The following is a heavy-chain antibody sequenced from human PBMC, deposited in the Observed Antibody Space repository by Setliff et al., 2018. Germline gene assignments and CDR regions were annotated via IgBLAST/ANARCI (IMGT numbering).Heavy chain of an antibody. J-gene: IGHJ4*02. CDR2: MNPNSGNT. CDR1: GYTFTTYD. V-gene: IGHV1-8*02. Sequence: ASVTVSCQASGYTFTTYDINWVRQATGQGLEWMGWMNPNSGNTGYAQKFQGRVTMTRNTSISTAYMELSSLRSEDMALYYCAKGYCSSTSCYVDYWGQGTLVTVSS. D-gene: IGHD2-2*01. CDR3: AKGYCSSTSCYVDY.